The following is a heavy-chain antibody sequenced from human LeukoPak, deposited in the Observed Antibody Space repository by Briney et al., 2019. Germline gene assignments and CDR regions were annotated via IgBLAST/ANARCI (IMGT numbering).Heavy chain of an antibody. J-gene: IGHJ4*02. CDR1: GFTFSSYS. V-gene: IGHV3-21*01. Sequence: GGSLRLSCAASGFTFSSYSMNWVRQAPGKGLEWVSSISSSSSYIYYADSVKGRFTISRDNAKNSLYLQMNSLRAEDTAVYYCARAKYYYDSSGYYYPDYWGQGTLVTVST. CDR2: ISSSSSYI. CDR3: ARAKYYYDSSGYYYPDY. D-gene: IGHD3-22*01.